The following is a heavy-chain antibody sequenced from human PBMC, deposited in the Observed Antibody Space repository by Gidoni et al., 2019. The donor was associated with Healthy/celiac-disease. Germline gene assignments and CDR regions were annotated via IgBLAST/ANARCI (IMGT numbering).Heavy chain of an antibody. D-gene: IGHD1-7*01. CDR2: ISSSSSYT. Sequence: QVQLVESGGGLVKPGGSLRLSCAASGFTFRDYYMSWIRQAPGKGLEWVSYISSSSSYTNYADSVKGRFTISRDNAKNSLYLQMNSLRAEDTAVYYCARDWYGITGTTWFDPWGQGTLVTVSS. CDR1: GFTFRDYY. J-gene: IGHJ5*02. V-gene: IGHV3-11*06. CDR3: ARDWYGITGTTWFDP.